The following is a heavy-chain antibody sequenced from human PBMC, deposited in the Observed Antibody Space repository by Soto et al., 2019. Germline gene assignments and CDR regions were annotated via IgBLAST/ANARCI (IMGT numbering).Heavy chain of an antibody. CDR1: GYTFTSYG. V-gene: IGHV1-18*01. CDR2: ISAYNGNT. J-gene: IGHJ6*02. Sequence: ASVKVSCKASGYTFTSYGISWVRQAPGQGLEWMGWISAYNGNTNYAQKLQGRVTMTTDTSTSTAYMELRSLRSDDTAVYYCARVEDCSGGSCYYGYYHYGISVCGQRTTVTVS. CDR3: ARVEDCSGGSCYYGYYHYGISV. D-gene: IGHD2-15*01.